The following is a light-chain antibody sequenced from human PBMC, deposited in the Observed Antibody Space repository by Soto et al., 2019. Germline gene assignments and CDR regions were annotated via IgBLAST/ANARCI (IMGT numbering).Light chain of an antibody. Sequence: QSALTQPPSVSGSPGQSITISCTGTSRDVGYYNYVSWYQQRPGKAPKLMIFDVSNRPSGVSNRFSGSKSGNTASLTISGLQAEDEADYYCTSFTDSSTPVVFGGGTKLTVL. CDR1: SRDVGYYNY. CDR3: TSFTDSSTPVV. CDR2: DVS. J-gene: IGLJ2*01. V-gene: IGLV2-14*03.